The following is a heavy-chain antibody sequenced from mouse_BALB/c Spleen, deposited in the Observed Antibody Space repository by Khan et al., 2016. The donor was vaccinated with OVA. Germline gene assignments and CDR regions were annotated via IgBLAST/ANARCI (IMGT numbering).Heavy chain of an antibody. Sequence: QVQLKESGAELVKPGASVKLSCKTSGYTFTSYWIQWVKQRPGQGLGWIGQIFPGTGTTYYNENFKGKATLTVDTSSNTAYMQFSSLTSGDSAVYFCARGYFGNYEFAYWGQGTLVTVSP. CDR2: IFPGTGTT. CDR1: GYTFTSYW. D-gene: IGHD2-1*01. J-gene: IGHJ3*01. V-gene: IGHV1S132*01. CDR3: ARGYFGNYEFAY.